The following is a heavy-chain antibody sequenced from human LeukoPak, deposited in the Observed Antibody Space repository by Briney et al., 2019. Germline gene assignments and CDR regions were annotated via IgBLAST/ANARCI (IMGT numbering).Heavy chain of an antibody. CDR2: IYYSGST. CDR1: GGSISSSSYY. V-gene: IGHV4-39*01. J-gene: IGHJ4*02. CDR3: ARHGDSGAVEPLFDY. Sequence: SETLSLTCTVSGGSISSSSYYWGWIRQPPGKGLEWIGSIYYSGSTYYNPSLKSRVTISVDTSKNQFSLKLSSVTAADTAVYYCARHGDSGAVEPLFDYWGQGTLVTVSS. D-gene: IGHD5-18*01.